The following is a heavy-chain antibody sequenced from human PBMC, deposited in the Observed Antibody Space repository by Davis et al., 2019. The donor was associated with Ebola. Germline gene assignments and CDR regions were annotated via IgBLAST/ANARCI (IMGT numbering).Heavy chain of an antibody. J-gene: IGHJ4*01. CDR3: ARVHRNYYGSGTRYFDY. CDR1: GFTFSDYY. Sequence: GESLKISCAASGFTFSDYYMSWIRQAPGKGLEWVSYISSSSSYTNYADSVKGRFTISRDNAKNSLYLQMNSLRAEDTAVYYCARVHRNYYGSGTRYFDYWGQGTLVTVSS. V-gene: IGHV3-11*06. D-gene: IGHD3-10*01. CDR2: ISSSSSYT.